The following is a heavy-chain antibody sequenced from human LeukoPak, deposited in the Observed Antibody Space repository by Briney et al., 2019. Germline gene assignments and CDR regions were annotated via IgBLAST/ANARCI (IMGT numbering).Heavy chain of an antibody. CDR2: ISSGGST. CDR3: ARGLYSSGWYFDS. V-gene: IGHV3-66*01. D-gene: IGHD6-19*01. Sequence: GGSLRLSCAASRFTISSNYMSWVRQAPGKGLDWVSVISSGGSTYYSDSVKGRFTISRDNSKNTLYLQMNTLRAEDTAVYYCARGLYSSGWYFDSWGQGTLVTVSS. J-gene: IGHJ4*02. CDR1: RFTISSNY.